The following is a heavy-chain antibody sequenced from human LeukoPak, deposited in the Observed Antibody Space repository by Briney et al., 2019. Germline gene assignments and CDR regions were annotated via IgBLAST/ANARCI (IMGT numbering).Heavy chain of an antibody. V-gene: IGHV4-59*01. D-gene: IGHD1-1*01. Sequence: SETLSLTCSVSGGSISSSYWSWIRQPPGKGLEWIGYINYSGSTNYNPSLKSRVTISVDTSKNQFSLKLSSVTAADTAVYYCARESRVHYYMDVWGKGTTVTVSS. J-gene: IGHJ6*03. CDR2: INYSGST. CDR1: GGSISSSY. CDR3: ARESRVHYYMDV.